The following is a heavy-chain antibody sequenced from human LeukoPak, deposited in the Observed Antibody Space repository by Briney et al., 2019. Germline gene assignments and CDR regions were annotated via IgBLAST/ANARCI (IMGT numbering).Heavy chain of an antibody. V-gene: IGHV1-18*01. D-gene: IGHD6-13*01. J-gene: IGHJ4*02. Sequence: ASVKVSCKASGYTFTSYGINWVRQAPGQGLEWMGWISGYNGNTNYAQKFQGRVTMTTDTSTTTAYMELRSLRSDDTAVYYCARARYSTRWQSDFDYWGQGTLVTVSS. CDR2: ISGYNGNT. CDR3: ARARYSTRWQSDFDY. CDR1: GYTFTSYG.